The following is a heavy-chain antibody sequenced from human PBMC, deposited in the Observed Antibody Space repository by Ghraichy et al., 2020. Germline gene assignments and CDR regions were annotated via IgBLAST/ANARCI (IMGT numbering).Heavy chain of an antibody. Sequence: SETLSLTCTVYGGSISSYYWSWIRQPPGKGLEWIGYIYYSGSTNHNPSLKSRVTISVDTSKNQFSLKLSSVTAADTAVYYCARLREGYCSSISCYNKWFDPWGQGTLVTVSS. D-gene: IGHD2-2*02. J-gene: IGHJ5*02. CDR1: GGSISSYY. CDR2: IYYSGST. V-gene: IGHV4-59*01. CDR3: ARLREGYCSSISCYNKWFDP.